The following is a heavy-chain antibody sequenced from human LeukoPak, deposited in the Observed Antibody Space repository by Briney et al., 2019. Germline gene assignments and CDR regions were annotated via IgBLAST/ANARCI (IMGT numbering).Heavy chain of an antibody. CDR2: ISSSSYI. Sequence: GRSLRLSCAASGFTFSSYSMNWVRQAPGKGLEWVSSISSSSYIYYADSVKGRFTISRDNAKNSLYLQMNSLRAEDTAVYYCASSGYYDSSGYYNTHVYFDYWGQGTLVTVSS. D-gene: IGHD3-22*01. J-gene: IGHJ4*02. CDR1: GFTFSSYS. V-gene: IGHV3-21*01. CDR3: ASSGYYDSSGYYNTHVYFDY.